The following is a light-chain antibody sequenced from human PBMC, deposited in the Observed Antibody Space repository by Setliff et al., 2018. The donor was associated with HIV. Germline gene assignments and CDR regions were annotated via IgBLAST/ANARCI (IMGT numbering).Light chain of an antibody. CDR2: DVN. Sequence: QSVLTQPPSASGSPGQSVTISCTGTSSDVGAYNYVSWYQQHPGKAPKLMIYDVNKRPSGVPDRFSGSKSGNTASLTISGLQAEDEADYYCSSYAGNNKGVFGTGTKVTV. CDR3: SSYAGNNKGV. CDR1: SSDVGAYNY. V-gene: IGLV2-8*01. J-gene: IGLJ1*01.